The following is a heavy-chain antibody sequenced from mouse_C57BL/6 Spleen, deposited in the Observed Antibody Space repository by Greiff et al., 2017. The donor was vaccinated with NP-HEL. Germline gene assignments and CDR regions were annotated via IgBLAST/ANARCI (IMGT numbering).Heavy chain of an antibody. V-gene: IGHV1-81*01. CDR3: ARAGHYYGSSHYAMDY. CDR2: IYPRSGNT. Sequence: QVQLQQSGAELARPGASVKLSCKASGYTFTSYGISWVKQRTGQGLEWIGEIYPRSGNTYYNEKFKGKATLTADKYSSTAYMELRSLTSEDSAVYFCARAGHYYGSSHYAMDYWGQGTSVTVSS. J-gene: IGHJ4*01. D-gene: IGHD1-1*01. CDR1: GYTFTSYG.